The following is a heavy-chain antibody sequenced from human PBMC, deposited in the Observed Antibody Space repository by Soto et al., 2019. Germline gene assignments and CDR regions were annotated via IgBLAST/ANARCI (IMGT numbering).Heavy chain of an antibody. Sequence: QMQLVQSGAEVKKPGSSVKVSCKASGGTLSSFINYPINWVRQAPGQGLEWMGGIVPNVGTVNYAQKFQGRVTITADKSTGTPYMEVSSPTSEDTALYYCARRDTSGFLRYFDNWGQGTLVTVSS. D-gene: IGHD3-3*01. CDR3: ARRDTSGFLRYFDN. J-gene: IGHJ4*02. V-gene: IGHV1-69*06. CDR2: IVPNVGTV. CDR1: GGTLSSFINYP.